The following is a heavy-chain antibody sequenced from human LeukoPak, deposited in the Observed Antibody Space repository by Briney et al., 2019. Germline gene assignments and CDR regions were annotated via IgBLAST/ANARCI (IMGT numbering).Heavy chain of an antibody. V-gene: IGHV3-21*01. J-gene: IGHJ5*02. CDR2: ISSSSSYI. CDR3: ARETYNDFWSGLNWFDP. CDR1: GFTFSSYS. Sequence: GGSLRLSCAASGFTFSSYSMNWVRQAPGKGLEWVSSISSSSSYIYYADSVRGRFTVSRDNAKKSLSLQMNSLRVEDTAIYYCARETYNDFWSGLNWFDPWGQGTLVTVSS. D-gene: IGHD3-3*01.